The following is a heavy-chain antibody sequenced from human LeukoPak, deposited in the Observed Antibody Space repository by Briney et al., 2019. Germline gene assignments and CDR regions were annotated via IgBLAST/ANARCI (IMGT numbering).Heavy chain of an antibody. Sequence: SETLCLTCNVSGISIGSHYWSWFRQSPGMGLEWIGCVYNSGTTTYHPSLTRRVSISVDPSANQYSLKMTSVTAADTAIYYCARDAFWGQGILVTVSS. CDR2: VYNSGTT. V-gene: IGHV4-59*11. CDR1: GISIGSHY. J-gene: IGHJ4*02. CDR3: ARDAF.